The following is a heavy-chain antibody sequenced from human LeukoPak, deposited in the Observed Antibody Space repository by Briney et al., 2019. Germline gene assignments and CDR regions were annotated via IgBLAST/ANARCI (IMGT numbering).Heavy chain of an antibody. D-gene: IGHD6-19*01. CDR2: ISGTGGST. CDR3: AKDSPSIAVAGNFDY. J-gene: IGHJ4*02. V-gene: IGHV3-23*01. CDR1: GFTFISYD. Sequence: GGSLRLSCAASGFTFISYDMSWVRQGPGKGLEWVSGISGTGGSTNYADSVKGRFTISRDNSMNTLYLQMNSLRAEDTAVYYRAKDSPSIAVAGNFDYWGQGTLVTVSS.